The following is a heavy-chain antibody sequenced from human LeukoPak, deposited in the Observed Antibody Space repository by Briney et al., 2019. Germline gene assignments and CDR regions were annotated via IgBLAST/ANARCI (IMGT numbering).Heavy chain of an antibody. CDR2: IQRSGSP. CDR1: LDSTTSNF. V-gene: IGHV4-4*09. J-gene: IGHJ3*02. CDR3: GRRHIGYCRGGSCYSGGAFYI. D-gene: IGHD2-15*01. Sequence: SETLSLTCTVSLDSTTSNFWSWVRQPPGKGLEWIGEIQRSGSPNYNPALQSRVTISIDRSRNQIALELSSVTAADTAVYYCGRRHIGYCRGGSCYSGGAFYILGQRTIVTVSS.